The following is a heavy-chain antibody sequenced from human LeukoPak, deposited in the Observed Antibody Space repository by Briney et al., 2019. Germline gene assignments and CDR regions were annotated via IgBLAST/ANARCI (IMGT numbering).Heavy chain of an antibody. CDR3: ARAGTSSGVFDY. J-gene: IGHJ4*02. D-gene: IGHD6-25*01. V-gene: IGHV1-2*02. CDR2: TNPNSGGT. CDR1: GYTFTGYF. Sequence: GASVRVSCKASGYTFTGYFIHWVRQAPGQGLEWMGWTNPNSGGTDYAQKFQGRVTLTRDTSISTAYMELSRLRSDDTAVYYCARAGTSSGVFDYWGQGTLVTVSS.